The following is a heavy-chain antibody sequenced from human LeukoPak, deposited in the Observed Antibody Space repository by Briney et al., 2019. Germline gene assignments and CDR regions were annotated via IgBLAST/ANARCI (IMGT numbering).Heavy chain of an antibody. Sequence: PGGSLRLSCAASGFTFSSYAMSWVRQAPGKGLEWASAISGSGGSTYYADSVKGRFTISRDNSKNTLYLQMNSLRAEDTAVYYCAKGGGVVVPAAHEPWGQGTLVTVSS. CDR1: GFTFSSYA. CDR3: AKGGGVVVPAAHEP. J-gene: IGHJ5*02. D-gene: IGHD2-2*01. CDR2: ISGSGGST. V-gene: IGHV3-23*01.